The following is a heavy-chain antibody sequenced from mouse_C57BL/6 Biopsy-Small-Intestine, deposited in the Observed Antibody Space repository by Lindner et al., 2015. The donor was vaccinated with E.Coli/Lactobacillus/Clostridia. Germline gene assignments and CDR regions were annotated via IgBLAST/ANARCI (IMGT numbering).Heavy chain of an antibody. CDR1: GFTFSDYG. CDR2: ISGGSSNI. CDR3: ARGDVGLHYGMDY. Sequence: VQLQESGGGLVKPGGSRKLSCAASGFTFSDYGMHWVRQAPEKGLEWIAYISGGSSNIHYADTVKGRFTTSRDNAKNTLFLQMTSLRSEDTAMYYCARGDVGLHYGMDYWGQGTSVTVSS. V-gene: IGHV5-17*01. J-gene: IGHJ4*01.